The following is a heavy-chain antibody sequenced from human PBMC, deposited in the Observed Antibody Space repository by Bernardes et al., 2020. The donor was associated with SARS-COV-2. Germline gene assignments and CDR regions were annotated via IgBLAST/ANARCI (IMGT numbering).Heavy chain of an antibody. Sequence: GGSLRLSCAASGFTFSSYAMSWVRQAPGKGLEWVSAISGSGGSTYYADSVKGRFTISRDNSKNTLYLQMNSLRAEDTAVYYCAKVGYDILTEGYMDVWGKGTTVTVSS. V-gene: IGHV3-23*01. D-gene: IGHD3-9*01. J-gene: IGHJ6*03. CDR1: GFTFSSYA. CDR2: ISGSGGST. CDR3: AKVGYDILTEGYMDV.